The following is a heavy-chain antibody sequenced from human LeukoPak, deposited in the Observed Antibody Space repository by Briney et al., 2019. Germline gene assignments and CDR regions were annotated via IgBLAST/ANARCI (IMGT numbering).Heavy chain of an antibody. Sequence: SETLSLTCTVSGSSISTYYWNWIRQPAGKGLEWIGRIYTTGITNYNPSLKSRVSVSVDTSKNQFSLKLSSVTAADTAVYYCARGKVVAGTPGQNSWDSWGQGTLVTVSS. D-gene: IGHD6-19*01. CDR3: ARGKVVAGTPGQNSWDS. V-gene: IGHV4-4*07. J-gene: IGHJ4*02. CDR2: IYTTGIT. CDR1: GSSISTYY.